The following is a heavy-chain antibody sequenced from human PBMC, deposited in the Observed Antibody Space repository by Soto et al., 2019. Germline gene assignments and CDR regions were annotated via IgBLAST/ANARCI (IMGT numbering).Heavy chain of an antibody. CDR2: IKSETNGGTI. Sequence: EVQLVESGGGLLEPGESLRLSCAASGFTFSNVWMTWIRQAPGKGLEWVGRIKSETNGGTIDYAAPAKGRFTISKDDSKNTMYLQMNSLKTEDTAMYYCTTVGGRGYASNYKFQHWGQGTLVTVSS. CDR3: TTVGGRGYASNYKFQH. V-gene: IGHV3-15*01. D-gene: IGHD3-22*01. J-gene: IGHJ1*01. CDR1: GFTFSNVW.